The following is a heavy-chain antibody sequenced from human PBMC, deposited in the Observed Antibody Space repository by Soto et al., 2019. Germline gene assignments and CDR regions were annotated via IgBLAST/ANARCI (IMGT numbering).Heavy chain of an antibody. CDR3: AMRGSNGRGDY. V-gene: IGHV3-23*01. CDR1: GFPFSSYA. CDR2: ISGSGGST. D-gene: IGHD1-26*01. J-gene: IGHJ4*02. Sequence: GGSLRLSCAASGFPFSSYAMSWVRQAPGKGLEWVSAISGSGGSTYYADSVKGRFTISRDNSKNTLYLQMNSLRAEDTAVYYCAMRGSNGRGDYWGQGTLVTVSS.